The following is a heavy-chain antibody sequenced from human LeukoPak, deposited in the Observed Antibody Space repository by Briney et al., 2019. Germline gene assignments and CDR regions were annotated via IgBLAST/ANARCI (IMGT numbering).Heavy chain of an antibody. J-gene: IGHJ6*03. CDR1: GGSISSSSYY. V-gene: IGHV4-39*07. CDR3: AATTFFALYYYYMDV. D-gene: IGHD3-3*01. Sequence: SETLSLTCTVSGGSISSSSYYWGWIRQPPGKGLEWIGSIYYSGSTYYNPSLKSRVTISVDTSKNQFSLKLSSVTAADTAVYYCAATTFFALYYYYMDVWGKGTTVTVSS. CDR2: IYYSGST.